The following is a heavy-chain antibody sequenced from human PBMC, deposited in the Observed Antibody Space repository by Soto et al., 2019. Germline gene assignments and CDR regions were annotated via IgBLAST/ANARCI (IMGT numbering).Heavy chain of an antibody. CDR3: ASLGRHG. CDR2: IKHDGSEK. Sequence: GGSLRLSCAASGFTFSDSRMDWVRQAPGKGPEWVANIKHDGSEKNYVVSVKGRFTISRDNAKNSLYLQMNSLRAEDTAVYYCASLGRHGWGQGTTVTVSS. J-gene: IGHJ6*02. CDR1: GFTFSDSR. V-gene: IGHV3-7*01. D-gene: IGHD3-16*01.